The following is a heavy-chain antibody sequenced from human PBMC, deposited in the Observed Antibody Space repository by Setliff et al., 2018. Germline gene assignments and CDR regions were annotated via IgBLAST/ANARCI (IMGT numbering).Heavy chain of an antibody. D-gene: IGHD2-2*01. J-gene: IGHJ3*01. CDR2: IYPGDSDT. CDR3: TRHEDRNKCTSSSCYRENDAFDV. V-gene: IGHV5-51*01. Sequence: GESLTISCKASGYIFTNYWIGWVRQMPGKGLEWMGVIYPGDSDTRYSPSFQGQATISADKSINTAYLQWSSLKASDTAIYYCTRHEDRNKCTSSSCYRENDAFDVWGQGAMVTVSS. CDR1: GYIFTNYW.